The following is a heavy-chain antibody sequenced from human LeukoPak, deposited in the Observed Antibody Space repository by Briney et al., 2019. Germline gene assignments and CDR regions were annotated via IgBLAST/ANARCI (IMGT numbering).Heavy chain of an antibody. CDR1: GYTFTSYG. CDR3: ARCGSGSYYYYYMDV. CDR2: ISAYNGNT. D-gene: IGHD3-10*01. V-gene: IGHV1-18*01. Sequence: ASVKVSCKASGYTFTSYGISWVRQAPGQGLEWMGWISAYNGNTNYAQKLQGRVTMTTDTSTSTAYMELRSLRSDDTAVYHCARCGSGSYYYYYMDVWGKGTTVTVSS. J-gene: IGHJ6*03.